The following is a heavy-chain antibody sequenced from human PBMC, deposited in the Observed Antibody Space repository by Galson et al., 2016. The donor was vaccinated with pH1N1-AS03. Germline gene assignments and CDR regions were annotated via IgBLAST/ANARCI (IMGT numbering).Heavy chain of an antibody. V-gene: IGHV3-7*01. CDR1: GFAFSGYW. D-gene: IGHD3-10*01. J-gene: IGHJ4*02. CDR2: IKQDGSEK. Sequence: SLRLSCAASGFAFSGYWMSWVRQAPGKGLEWVAHIKQDGSEKYYVDSVKGRFTISRDNAKNSLYLQMNSLRTEDTAVYFCTRENRGASDYWGQGTLVTVSS. CDR3: TRENRGASDY.